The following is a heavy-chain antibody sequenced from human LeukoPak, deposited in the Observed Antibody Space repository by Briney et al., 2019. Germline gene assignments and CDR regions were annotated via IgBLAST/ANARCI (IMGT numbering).Heavy chain of an antibody. CDR3: ARELRVVPGDIGAFDI. CDR2: ISSSRSYI. V-gene: IGHV3-21*01. D-gene: IGHD2-2*02. Sequence: GGSLRHSCSASGFTFNNYNMNWVRQAPGKGREWVASISSSRSYIYYAYSEKGRFTISRDNAKNSLYLQMNSLRAADTAVYYCARELRVVPGDIGAFDIWGQGTMVTVSS. CDR1: GFTFNNYN. J-gene: IGHJ3*02.